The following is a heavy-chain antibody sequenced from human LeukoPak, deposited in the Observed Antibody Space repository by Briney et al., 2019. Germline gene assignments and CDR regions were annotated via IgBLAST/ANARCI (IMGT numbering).Heavy chain of an antibody. CDR1: GYTFTSYY. J-gene: IGHJ4*02. CDR3: AGAPEFIRPPDY. V-gene: IGHV1-46*01. Sequence: GASVKVSCKASGYTFTSYYMHWVRQAPGQGLEWMGIINPSGGSTSYAQKFQGRVTMTRDTSTSTVYMELSSLRSEDTAVYYCAGAPEFIRPPDYWGQGTLVTVSS. CDR2: INPSGGST. D-gene: IGHD3-10*01.